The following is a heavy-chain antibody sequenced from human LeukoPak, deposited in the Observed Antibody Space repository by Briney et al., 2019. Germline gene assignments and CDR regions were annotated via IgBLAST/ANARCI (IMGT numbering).Heavy chain of an antibody. CDR3: ARDSKATSSFDY. J-gene: IGHJ4*02. CDR2: IWYDGSNK. CDR1: GFTFSSYG. V-gene: IGHV3-33*01. D-gene: IGHD1-26*01. Sequence: PGGSLRLSCAASGFTFSSYGMHWVRQAPGKGLEWVAVIWYDGSNKYCADSVKGRFTISRDNSKNTLYLQMNSLRAEDTAVYYCARDSKATSSFDYWGQGTLVTVSS.